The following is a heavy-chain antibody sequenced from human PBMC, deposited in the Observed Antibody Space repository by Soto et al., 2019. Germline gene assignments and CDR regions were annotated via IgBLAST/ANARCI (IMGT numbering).Heavy chain of an antibody. J-gene: IGHJ6*02. D-gene: IGHD6-19*01. Sequence: PSETLSLTCDVYGGSFRAYRWSWIRQPPGKGLEGIGEINNSGSTNYSPSLNSRVTMSVDTSTNQFFLTLTSMTAADTAVYDCARVTVKVDLGTFEQWRRRETKYYGLDVWGQGTTVTVSS. CDR1: GGSFRAYR. CDR2: INNSGST. CDR3: ARVTVKVDLGTFEQWRRRETKYYGLDV. V-gene: IGHV4-34*01.